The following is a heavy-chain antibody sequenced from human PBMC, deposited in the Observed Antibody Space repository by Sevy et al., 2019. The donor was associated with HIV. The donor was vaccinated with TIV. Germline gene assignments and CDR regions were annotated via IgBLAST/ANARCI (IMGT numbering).Heavy chain of an antibody. D-gene: IGHD6-13*01. J-gene: IGHJ6*03. V-gene: IGHV3-49*03. CDR2: IRSKAYGGTT. CDR3: TSVVGYCSSWYRYYYYYYMDV. Sequence: GGSLRLSCTASGFTFGDYAMSWFRQAPGKGLEWVGFIRSKAYGGTTEYAASVKGRFTISRDDSKSIVYLQMNSLKTDETAVYYCTSVVGYCSSWYRYYYYYYMDVWGKGTTVTVSS. CDR1: GFTFGDYA.